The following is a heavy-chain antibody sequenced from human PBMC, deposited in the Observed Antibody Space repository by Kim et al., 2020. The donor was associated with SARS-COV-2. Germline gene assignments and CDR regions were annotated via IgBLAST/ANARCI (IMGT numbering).Heavy chain of an antibody. V-gene: IGHV1-8*01. CDR2: MNPNSGNT. D-gene: IGHD3-22*01. Sequence: ASVKVSCKASGYTFTSYDINWVRQATGQGLEWMGWMNPNSGNTGYAQKFQGRVTMTRNTSISTAYMELSSLRSEDTAVYYCARGVLITMIVVVITTDYYYYMDVWGKGTTVTGSS. J-gene: IGHJ6*03. CDR1: GYTFTSYD. CDR3: ARGVLITMIVVVITTDYYYYMDV.